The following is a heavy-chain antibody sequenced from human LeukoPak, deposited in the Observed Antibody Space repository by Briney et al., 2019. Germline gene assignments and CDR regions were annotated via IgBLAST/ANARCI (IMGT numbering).Heavy chain of an antibody. D-gene: IGHD3-9*01. J-gene: IGHJ6*03. V-gene: IGHV1-69*05. CDR2: IIPIFGTA. CDR3: ARARYFDWDHYYYMDV. CDR1: GGTFSSYA. Sequence: SVKVSCKASGGTFSSYAISWVRQAPGQGLEWMGGIIPIFGTANYAQKFQGRVTITTDESTSTAYMELSSLRSEDTAVYYCARARYFDWDHYYYMDVWGKGTTVTVSS.